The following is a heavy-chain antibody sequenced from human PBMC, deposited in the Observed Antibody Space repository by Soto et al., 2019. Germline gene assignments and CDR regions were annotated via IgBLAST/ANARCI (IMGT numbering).Heavy chain of an antibody. CDR3: TKYGDHEIYDY. Sequence: GVSVKVSCKVSGYTLTELSMHWVRQAPGKGLEWMGGFDPEDGETIHAQKFQGRVTMTEDTSTDTAYMELSSLRSEDTAVYYCTKYGDHEIYDYWGQGTLVTVSS. CDR1: GYTLTELS. CDR2: FDPEDGET. V-gene: IGHV1-24*01. D-gene: IGHD4-17*01. J-gene: IGHJ4*02.